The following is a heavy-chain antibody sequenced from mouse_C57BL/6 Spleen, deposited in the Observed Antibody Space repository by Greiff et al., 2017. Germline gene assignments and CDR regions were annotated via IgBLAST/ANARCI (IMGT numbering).Heavy chain of an antibody. CDR2: ISYDGSN. Sequence: ESGPGLVKPSQSLSLTCSVTGYSITSGYYWNWIRQFPGNKLEWMGYISYDGSNNYNPSLKNRISITRDTSKNQFFLKLNSVTTEDTATYYCARNEYRYAMDYWGQGTSVTVSS. D-gene: IGHD5-1*01. CDR3: ARNEYRYAMDY. V-gene: IGHV3-6*01. CDR1: GYSITSGYY. J-gene: IGHJ4*01.